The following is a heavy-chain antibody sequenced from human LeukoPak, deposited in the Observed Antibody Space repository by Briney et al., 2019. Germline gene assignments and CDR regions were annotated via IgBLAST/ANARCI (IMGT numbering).Heavy chain of an antibody. J-gene: IGHJ6*03. V-gene: IGHV1-2*02. CDR2: INPNSGGT. CDR1: GYTFTGYY. Sequence: ASVKVSCKASGYTFTGYYMHWVRQAPGQGLEWMGWINPNSGGTNYAQKFQGRVTMTRDTSISTAYMELRSLRSDDTAVYYCARGPIAVADFYYYYYYMDVWGKGTTVTVSS. D-gene: IGHD6-19*01. CDR3: ARGPIAVADFYYYYYYMDV.